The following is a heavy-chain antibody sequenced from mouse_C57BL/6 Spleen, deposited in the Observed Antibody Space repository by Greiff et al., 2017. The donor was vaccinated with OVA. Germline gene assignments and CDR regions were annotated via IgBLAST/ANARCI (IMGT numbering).Heavy chain of an antibody. CDR3: ARGDYYDYPSYAMDY. Sequence: EVQLVESGGGLVKPGGSLKLSCAASGFTFSSYAMSWVRQTPEKRLEWVATISDGGSYTYYPDTVKGRFTISRDNAKNNLYLQMSHLKSEDTAMYYCARGDYYDYPSYAMDYWGQGTSVTVSS. J-gene: IGHJ4*01. V-gene: IGHV5-4*01. D-gene: IGHD2-4*01. CDR2: ISDGGSYT. CDR1: GFTFSSYA.